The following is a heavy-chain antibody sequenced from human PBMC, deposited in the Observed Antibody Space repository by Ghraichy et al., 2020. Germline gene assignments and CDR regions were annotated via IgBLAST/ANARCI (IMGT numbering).Heavy chain of an antibody. Sequence: GGSLRLSCAASGFTFSSYAMSWVRQAPGKGLEWVSAISGSGGSTYYADSVKGRFTISRDNSKNTLYLQMNSLRAEDTAVYYCAKDSVGIHDYGGNSGTNWGQGTLVTVSS. D-gene: IGHD4-23*01. V-gene: IGHV3-23*01. CDR2: ISGSGGST. CDR3: AKDSVGIHDYGGNSGTN. CDR1: GFTFSSYA. J-gene: IGHJ4*02.